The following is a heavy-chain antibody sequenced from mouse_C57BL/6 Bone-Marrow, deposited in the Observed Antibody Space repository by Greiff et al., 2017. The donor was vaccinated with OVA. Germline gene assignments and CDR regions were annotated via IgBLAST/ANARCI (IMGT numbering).Heavy chain of an antibody. D-gene: IGHD2-2*01. CDR1: GYTFTSYW. CDR2: INPSSGYT. V-gene: IGHV1-7*01. J-gene: IGHJ2*01. Sequence: QVQLKESGAELAQPGASVKLSCNASGYTFTSYWMHWVKQRPGQGLEWIGYINPSSGYTKYNQKFKDKATLTADKSSSTAYMQLSSLTYEDSAIYYCANLWLRRRGFDYWGQGTTLTVSS. CDR3: ANLWLRRRGFDY.